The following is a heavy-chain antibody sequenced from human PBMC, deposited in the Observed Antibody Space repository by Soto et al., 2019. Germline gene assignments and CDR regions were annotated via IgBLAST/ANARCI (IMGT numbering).Heavy chain of an antibody. CDR1: GFTISSYC. V-gene: IGHV4-59*12. D-gene: IGHD3-9*01. Sequence: PAESLCLSCAASGFTISSYCMSWIRQPPGKGLEWMGYINYSGRTNFNPSLKSRVTISVDTSKNQFSLKLSAVTAADTAVDYRARELRYLDYWGQGTLVTVSS. CDR2: INYSGRT. CDR3: ARELRYLDY. J-gene: IGHJ4*02.